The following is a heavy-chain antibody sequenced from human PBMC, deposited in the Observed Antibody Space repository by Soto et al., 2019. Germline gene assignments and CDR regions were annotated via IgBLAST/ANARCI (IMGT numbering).Heavy chain of an antibody. V-gene: IGHV3-30*03. CDR1: GFRFSSYG. Sequence: QVQLVESGGGVVQPGRSLRLSCAASGFRFSSYGMQWVRQAPSKGLEWVAILSNDGSNKYYADSVKGRFTISRDNSKNTLYLQMSSLRPEDTAVYYCASTMQQRGFDYWGQGTLVTVSS. CDR2: LSNDGSNK. CDR3: ASTMQQRGFDY. J-gene: IGHJ4*02. D-gene: IGHD3-3*01.